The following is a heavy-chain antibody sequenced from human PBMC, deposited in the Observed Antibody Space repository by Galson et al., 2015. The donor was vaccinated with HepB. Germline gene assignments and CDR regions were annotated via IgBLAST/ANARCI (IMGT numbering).Heavy chain of an antibody. D-gene: IGHD6-6*01. CDR2: ISGSGGST. V-gene: IGHV3-23*01. CDR3: AKDSHRSIAARPYYYYGMDV. CDR1: GFTFSSYA. Sequence: SLRLSCAASGFTFSSYAMSWVRQAPGKGLEWVSAISGSGGSTYYADSVKGRFTISRDNSKNTLYLQMNSLRAEDTAVYYCAKDSHRSIAARPYYYYGMDVWGQGTTVTVSS. J-gene: IGHJ6*02.